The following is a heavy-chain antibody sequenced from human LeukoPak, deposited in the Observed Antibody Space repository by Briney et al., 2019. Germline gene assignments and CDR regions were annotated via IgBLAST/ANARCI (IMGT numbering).Heavy chain of an antibody. CDR1: GGSFSGYY. D-gene: IGHD3-16*01. CDR2: INHSGST. Sequence: SETLSLTCAVYGGSFSGYYWSWIRQPPGKGLEWIGEINHSGSTYYNPSLKSRLTISVNTPKNQFSLRLTSVTATDTAFYYCARRDLAIIGGFDSWGQGTLVTVSS. CDR3: ARRDLAIIGGFDS. J-gene: IGHJ4*02. V-gene: IGHV4-34*01.